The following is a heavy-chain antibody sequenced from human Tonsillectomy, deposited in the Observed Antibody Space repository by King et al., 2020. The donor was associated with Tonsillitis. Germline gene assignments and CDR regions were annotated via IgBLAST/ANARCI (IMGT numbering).Heavy chain of an antibody. CDR1: GYTFTAYY. CDR2: INPNSGGT. V-gene: IGHV1-2*02. J-gene: IGHJ6*02. CDR3: ARDPMGEWELLKEAYYYGMDV. Sequence: VQLVESGAEVKKPGASVKVSCKTSGYTFTAYYMHWVRQAPGQGLEWMGWINPNSGGTNYAQKFQDRVTMTRDTSISTAYMELRRLRSDDTAVYYCARDPMGEWELLKEAYYYGMDVWGQGTTVTVSS. D-gene: IGHD1-26*01.